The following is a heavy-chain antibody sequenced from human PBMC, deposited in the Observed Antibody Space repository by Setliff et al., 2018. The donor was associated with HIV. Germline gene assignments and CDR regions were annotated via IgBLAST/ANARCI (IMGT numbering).Heavy chain of an antibody. Sequence: ASVKVSCKASGYTFTSYGISWVRQAPGQGLEWMGGFDPEDGERINAEKFQGRVTITADDSTNTAYLELSNLRFDDTATYYCARGVLYGLSEYWGTGSLVTVSS. CDR3: ARGVLYGLSEY. J-gene: IGHJ4*02. CDR2: FDPEDGER. V-gene: IGHV1-18*01. D-gene: IGHD3-10*01. CDR1: GYTFTSYG.